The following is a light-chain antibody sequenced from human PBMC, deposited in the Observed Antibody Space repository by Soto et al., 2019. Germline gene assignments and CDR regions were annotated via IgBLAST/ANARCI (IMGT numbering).Light chain of an antibody. CDR2: AAS. CDR1: QSVSSN. V-gene: IGKV3-20*01. Sequence: EIVLTQSPATLSLSPGERATLSCRASQSVSSNLAWYQQKPGQAPRLLIYAASSRATGIPDRFSGSGSGTDFTLTISRLEPEDFAVYYCQQYGSSPQTFGQGTNVDIK. J-gene: IGKJ1*01. CDR3: QQYGSSPQT.